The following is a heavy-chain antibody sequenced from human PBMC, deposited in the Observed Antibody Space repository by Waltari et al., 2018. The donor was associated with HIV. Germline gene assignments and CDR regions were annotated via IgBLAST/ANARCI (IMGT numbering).Heavy chain of an antibody. CDR1: VFTFRNAW. D-gene: IGHD3-10*01. J-gene: IGHJ4*02. V-gene: IGHV3-15*01. Sequence: EVHLVESGGDLLKPGGCLRLSCAASVFTFRNAWMTWVRQAPGKGLEWVGRIKSKSDGGTTDYNAAVKGRFTISRDDAKTTLFLQMNSLKTEDTAVYYCTTEEGYGSGSYLDYWGQGTPLTVSS. CDR3: TTEEGYGSGSYLDY. CDR2: IKSKSDGGTT.